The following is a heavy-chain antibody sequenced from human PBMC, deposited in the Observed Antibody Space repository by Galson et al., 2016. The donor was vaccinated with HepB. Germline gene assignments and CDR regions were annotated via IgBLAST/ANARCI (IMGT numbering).Heavy chain of an antibody. D-gene: IGHD3-16*02. V-gene: IGHV1-18*04. CDR3: AKDVLHAFVGGNYRRGYRYGLAI. CDR1: GYTFAEYG. Sequence: SVKVSCKASGYTFAEYGITWVRQAPGQGLEWMGTISANSGNTKYAQKFQGRVILTRDTSTTTASLGLRSLRSDVTAVYYFAKDVLHAFVGGNYRRGYRYGLAIWGQGTTVTVSS. CDR2: ISANSGNT. J-gene: IGHJ6*02.